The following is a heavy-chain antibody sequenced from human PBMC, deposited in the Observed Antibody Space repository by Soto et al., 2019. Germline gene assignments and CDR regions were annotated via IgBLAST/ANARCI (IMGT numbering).Heavy chain of an antibody. CDR1: GYTFTSYD. D-gene: IGHD6-13*01. CDR2: MNTNSDDT. CDR3: AREWSAAGHFYGMDV. V-gene: IGHV1-8*01. J-gene: IGHJ6*02. Sequence: QVQLVQSGAEVKKPGASVQVSCKTSGYTFTSYDINWVRQAPGQGLEWVGWMNTNSDDTRSAQKFRGRLTLTRDKSMREVYRKLSNLRPDDSAVYYCAREWSAAGHFYGMDVWGQGTTVAVSS.